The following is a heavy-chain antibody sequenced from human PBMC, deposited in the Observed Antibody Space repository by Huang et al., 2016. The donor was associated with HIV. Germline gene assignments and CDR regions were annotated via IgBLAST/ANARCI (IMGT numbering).Heavy chain of an antibody. Sequence: QVQLLQSGAEVKKPGSSVKVSCKASGGPFRSYSIAWVRQAPGQGLEWMASLRPVFCSPNYAQKLQGRVRVTADESTSTVYMELRDLRPDDTAVYFCARGSLEYSVSSSLDYWGQGTHVTVSS. CDR1: GGPFRSYS. J-gene: IGHJ4*02. CDR3: ARGSLEYSVSSSLDY. CDR2: LRPVFCSP. D-gene: IGHD4-4*01. V-gene: IGHV1-69*13.